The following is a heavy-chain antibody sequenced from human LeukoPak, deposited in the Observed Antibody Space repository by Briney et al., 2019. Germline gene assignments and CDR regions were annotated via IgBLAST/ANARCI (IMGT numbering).Heavy chain of an antibody. V-gene: IGHV3-53*01. D-gene: IGHD1-26*01. J-gene: IGHJ4*02. CDR2: IYSGGST. CDR1: GFTVSSNY. CDR3: ARVMRGSYSFDY. Sequence: GGSLRLSCAASGFTVSSNYMSWVCQAPGKGLEWVSIIYSGGSTYYADSVKGRFTISRDNSKNTLYLQMNSLRAEDTAVYYCARVMRGSYSFDYWGQGTLVTVSS.